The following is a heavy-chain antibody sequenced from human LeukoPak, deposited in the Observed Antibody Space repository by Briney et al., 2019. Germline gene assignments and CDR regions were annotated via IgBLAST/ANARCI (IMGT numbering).Heavy chain of an antibody. Sequence: SVKVSCKASGGTFSSYAISWVRQAPGQGLEWMGGIIPIFGTANYAQKFQGRVTITADESTSTAYMELSRLRSDDTAMYYCARVTYYGSGIFPHWGQGTLVTVSS. CDR2: IIPIFGTA. J-gene: IGHJ4*02. CDR1: GGTFSSYA. D-gene: IGHD3-10*01. CDR3: ARVTYYGSGIFPH. V-gene: IGHV1-69*13.